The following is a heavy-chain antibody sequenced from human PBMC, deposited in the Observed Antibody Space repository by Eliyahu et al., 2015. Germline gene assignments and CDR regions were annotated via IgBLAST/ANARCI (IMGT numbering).Heavy chain of an antibody. CDR3: AKDAGSAWSYFHH. CDR1: GFTXXXXG. J-gene: IGHJ1*01. Sequence: QVYLEESGGGVVQPGGSLXLSXAASGFTXXXXGMHWGRQAPGKGLEWVAFIRYDGXDIFYADSVKGRFTISRDNSRNTLYLQMNSLRPEDTAVYYCAKDAGSAWSYFHHWGQGTLVSVSS. CDR2: IRYDGXDI. V-gene: IGHV3-30*02. D-gene: IGHD6-19*01.